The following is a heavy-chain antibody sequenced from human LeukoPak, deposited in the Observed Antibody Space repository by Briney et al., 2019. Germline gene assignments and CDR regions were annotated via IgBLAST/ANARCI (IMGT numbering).Heavy chain of an antibody. V-gene: IGHV3-7*03. CDR2: IREDGNEK. CDR1: GFTFSSYW. CDR3: AKDIGRVDTASTYMDV. Sequence: QSGGSLRLSCSASGFTFSSYWMSWVRQTPGKGLECVAKIREDGNEKFYVDSVKGRFTISRDNAKNSLYLQMNSLRVEDTALYYCAKDIGRVDTASTYMDVWGKGTTVTISS. D-gene: IGHD5-18*01. J-gene: IGHJ6*03.